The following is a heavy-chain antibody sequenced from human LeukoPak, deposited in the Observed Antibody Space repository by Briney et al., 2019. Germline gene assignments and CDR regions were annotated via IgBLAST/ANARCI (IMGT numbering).Heavy chain of an antibody. Sequence: SETLSLTCTVSGYSISRGYHWGWIRQPPGKGLEWIGGIHHSGSTYYNTSLRSRVTISVDRSKNQFSLKLSSVTAADTAVYYCARTYDSSGYYYYFDYWGQGTLVTVSS. J-gene: IGHJ4*02. CDR2: IHHSGST. V-gene: IGHV4-38-2*02. CDR3: ARTYDSSGYYYYFDY. CDR1: GYSISRGYH. D-gene: IGHD3-22*01.